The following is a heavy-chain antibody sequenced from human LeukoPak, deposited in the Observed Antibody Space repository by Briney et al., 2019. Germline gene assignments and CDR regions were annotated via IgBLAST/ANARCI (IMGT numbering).Heavy chain of an antibody. Sequence: ASVKVSCKPSGGTFTNYALSWVRQAPGQGLEWMGRISPMLDVTNSAQKFQGRVTITADKSTSTAYMVLSSLKSEDTAVYYCATSSSSGNYPYYFDSWGQGTLVTVSS. J-gene: IGHJ4*02. CDR1: GGTFTNYA. CDR3: ATSSSSGNYPYYFDS. V-gene: IGHV1-69*04. D-gene: IGHD1-26*01. CDR2: ISPMLDVT.